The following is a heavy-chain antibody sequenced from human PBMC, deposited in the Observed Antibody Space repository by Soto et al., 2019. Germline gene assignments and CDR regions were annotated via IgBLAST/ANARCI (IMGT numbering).Heavy chain of an antibody. D-gene: IGHD6-13*01. V-gene: IGHV3-43*01. Sequence: GGSLRLSCAASGFTFDDYTMHWVRQAPGKGLEWVSLIRWDGGSTYYADSVKGRFTIARDNSKNSLYLQMDSLRTEDTALYYCAKEAAAGIDYWGQGTLVTVSS. CDR1: GFTFDDYT. CDR2: IRWDGGST. J-gene: IGHJ4*02. CDR3: AKEAAAGIDY.